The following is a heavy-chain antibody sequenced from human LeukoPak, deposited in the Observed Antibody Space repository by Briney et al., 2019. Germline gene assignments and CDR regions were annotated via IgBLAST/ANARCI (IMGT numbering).Heavy chain of an antibody. CDR3: ARYSDEYSYGHFDY. D-gene: IGHD5-18*01. J-gene: IGHJ4*02. Sequence: SETLSPTCTVSGGSISSGGYYWSWIRQHPGKGLEWIGYIYYSGSTYYNPSLKSRVTISVDTSKNQFSLKLSSVTAADTAVYYCARYSDEYSYGHFDYWGQGTLVTVSS. CDR1: GGSISSGGYY. V-gene: IGHV4-31*03. CDR2: IYYSGST.